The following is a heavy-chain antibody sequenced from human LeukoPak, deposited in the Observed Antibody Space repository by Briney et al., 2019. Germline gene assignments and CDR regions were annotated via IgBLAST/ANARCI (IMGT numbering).Heavy chain of an antibody. CDR1: GYSISSGYY. Sequence: SETLSLTCTVSGYSISSGYYWGWIRQPPGKGLEWIGGIYHSGSTYYNPSLKGRVTISVDTSKNQFSLKLSSVTAADTAVYYCAGGIVVVVAATLPPFDPWGQGTLVTVSS. V-gene: IGHV4-38-2*02. CDR2: IYHSGST. CDR3: AGGIVVVVAATLPPFDP. J-gene: IGHJ5*02. D-gene: IGHD2-15*01.